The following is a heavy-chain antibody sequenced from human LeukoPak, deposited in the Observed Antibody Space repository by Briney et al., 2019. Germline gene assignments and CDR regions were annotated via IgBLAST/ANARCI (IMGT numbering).Heavy chain of an antibody. Sequence: GASVKVSCKASGYTFTSYGISWVRQAPGQGLEWMGWISAYNGNTNYAQKLQGRDTMNTDTSPSTAYMELRSLRPDDTAVYYSARALYCSSTSCYTVHWYFDLWGRGTLVTVSS. CDR1: GYTFTSYG. CDR2: ISAYNGNT. J-gene: IGHJ2*01. D-gene: IGHD2-2*02. CDR3: ARALYCSSTSCYTVHWYFDL. V-gene: IGHV1-18*01.